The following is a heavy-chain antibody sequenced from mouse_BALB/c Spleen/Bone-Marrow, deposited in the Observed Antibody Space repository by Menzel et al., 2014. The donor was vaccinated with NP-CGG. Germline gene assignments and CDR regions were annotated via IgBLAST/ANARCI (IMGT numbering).Heavy chain of an antibody. CDR1: GYTFTSYY. CDR2: INASNGGT. V-gene: IGHV1S81*02. Sequence: QVQLQQSGAELVKPGASVKLSCKASGYTFTSYYMYWVKQRPGQGLEWIGEINASNGGTNINKNFKSKATLTVDKSSSTAYMQLSSLTSEDSAVYHCTREGAYWGQGTLVTVSA. J-gene: IGHJ3*01. CDR3: TREGAY.